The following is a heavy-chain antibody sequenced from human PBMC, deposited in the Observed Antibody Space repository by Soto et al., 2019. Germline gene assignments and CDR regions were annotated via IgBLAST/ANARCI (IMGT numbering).Heavy chain of an antibody. CDR1: GGSISSSSYY. D-gene: IGHD3-16*02. CDR2: IYYSGST. V-gene: IGHV4-39*01. J-gene: IGHJ4*02. Sequence: QLQLQESGPGLVKPSETLSLTCTVSGGSISSSSYYWGWIRQPPGKGLEWIGSIYYSGSTYYKPSLKSRVPISVDTSKNHFSLKLSFVTAADTAVYYCASMTGVIALRDNWGQGTLVTVSS. CDR3: ASMTGVIALRDN.